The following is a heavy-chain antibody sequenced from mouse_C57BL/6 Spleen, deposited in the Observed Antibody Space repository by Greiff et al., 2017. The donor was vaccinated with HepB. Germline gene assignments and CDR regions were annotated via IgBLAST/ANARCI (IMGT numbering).Heavy chain of an antibody. CDR3: ARDRDGHGEAMDH. V-gene: IGHV5-4*01. D-gene: IGHD2-3*01. Sequence: EVKLMESGGGLVKPGGSLKLSCAASGFTFSSYAMSWVRQTPEKRLEWVATISDGGSYTYYPDNVKGRFTISRDNAKNNLYLQMSHLKSEDTAMYYCARDRDGHGEAMDHWGQGTSVTVSS. CDR2: ISDGGSYT. CDR1: GFTFSSYA. J-gene: IGHJ4*01.